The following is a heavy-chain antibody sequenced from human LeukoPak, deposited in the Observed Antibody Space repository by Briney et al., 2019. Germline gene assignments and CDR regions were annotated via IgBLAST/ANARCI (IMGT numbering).Heavy chain of an antibody. Sequence: ASVKVSCKASGYTFTGYYMHWVRQAPGQGPEWMGWINPNSGGTNYAQKFQGRVTMTRDTSISTAYMELSRLRSDDTGVYYCARGALITKLPGKEGYWGQGTLVTVSS. V-gene: IGHV1-2*02. J-gene: IGHJ4*02. CDR2: INPNSGGT. D-gene: IGHD3-22*01. CDR1: GYTFTGYY. CDR3: ARGALITKLPGKEGY.